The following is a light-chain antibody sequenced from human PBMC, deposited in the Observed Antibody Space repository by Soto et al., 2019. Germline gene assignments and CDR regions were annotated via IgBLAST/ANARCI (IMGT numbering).Light chain of an antibody. CDR3: SSYTSSSTVV. V-gene: IGLV2-14*01. Sequence: QSALTQPASVSGSPGQSITISCTGTSSDVGGYNYVSWYQQHPGKAPQFMIYDVSNRPSGVSNRFSGSKSVNTGSLTISGLQAEDEADYYCSSYTSSSTVVFGGGTKLTV. CDR1: SSDVGGYNY. CDR2: DVS. J-gene: IGLJ2*01.